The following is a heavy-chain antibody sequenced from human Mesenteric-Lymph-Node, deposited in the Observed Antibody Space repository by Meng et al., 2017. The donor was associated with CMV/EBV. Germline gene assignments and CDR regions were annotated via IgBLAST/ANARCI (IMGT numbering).Heavy chain of an antibody. CDR2: INHSGNT. J-gene: IGHJ4*02. Sequence: CAFYVGSFSGYYWTWIRQPPGKGLEWIGEINHSGNTNYNPSLKSRVTISVDTSKNQFSLKLSSVTAADTSVYYCARGRNWGSSPFDYWGQGTLVTVSS. V-gene: IGHV4-34*01. CDR1: VGSFSGYY. CDR3: ARGRNWGSSPFDY. D-gene: IGHD7-27*01.